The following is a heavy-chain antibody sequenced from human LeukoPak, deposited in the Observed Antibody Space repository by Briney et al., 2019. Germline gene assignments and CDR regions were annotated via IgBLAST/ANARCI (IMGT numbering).Heavy chain of an antibody. D-gene: IGHD1-26*01. J-gene: IGHJ5*02. CDR3: ARDGEVGVGRWFDP. V-gene: IGHV3-21*01. Sequence: TGRSLRLSCAASGFTFSSYSMNWVRQAPGKGLEWVSSISSSSSYIYYADSVKGRFTFSRDNTKNSLSLQMNSLRAEDTAVYYCARDGEVGVGRWFDPWGQGTLVTVSS. CDR2: ISSSSSYI. CDR1: GFTFSSYS.